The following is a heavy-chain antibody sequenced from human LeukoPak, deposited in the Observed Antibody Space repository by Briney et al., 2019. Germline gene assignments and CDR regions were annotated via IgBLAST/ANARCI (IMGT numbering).Heavy chain of an antibody. Sequence: GGSLRLSCAASAFPFSSYGMHWVRQAPGKGLEWVAVIWHDGSHKYYADSVTGRFTISRDNSKNTLYLQMDSLRAEETAIYYCASGVYSSGWYLDYWGQGTLVTVSS. CDR2: IWHDGSHK. V-gene: IGHV3-33*01. D-gene: IGHD6-19*01. J-gene: IGHJ4*02. CDR3: ASGVYSSGWYLDY. CDR1: AFPFSSYG.